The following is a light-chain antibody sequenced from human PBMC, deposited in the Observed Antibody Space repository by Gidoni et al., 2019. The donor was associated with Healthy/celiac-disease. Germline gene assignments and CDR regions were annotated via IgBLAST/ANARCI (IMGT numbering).Light chain of an antibody. Sequence: QSALTQPPSASGSPGQSVTISCTGTSSDVGGYNYVSWYQQHPGKAPKLMIYEVSKRPSGVPDRCSGSKSGNTASLTVSGLQAEDEDDYYCSSYAGSNNGVFGGGTKLTVL. CDR3: SSYAGSNNGV. V-gene: IGLV2-8*01. CDR2: EVS. CDR1: SSDVGGYNY. J-gene: IGLJ3*02.